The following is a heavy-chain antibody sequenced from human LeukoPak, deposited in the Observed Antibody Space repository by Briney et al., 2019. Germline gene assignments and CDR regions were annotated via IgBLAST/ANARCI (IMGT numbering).Heavy chain of an antibody. V-gene: IGHV3-7*01. CDR3: ARAKYGSGSYYPPPYGMDV. CDR1: GFTFSSYW. D-gene: IGHD3-10*01. J-gene: IGHJ6*02. Sequence: GGSLRLSCAASGFTFSSYWMSWVRQAPGKGLEWVANIKQDGSEKYYVDSVKGRFTISRDNAKSSLYLQMNSLRAEDTAVYYCARAKYGSGSYYPPPYGMDVWGQGTTVTVSS. CDR2: IKQDGSEK.